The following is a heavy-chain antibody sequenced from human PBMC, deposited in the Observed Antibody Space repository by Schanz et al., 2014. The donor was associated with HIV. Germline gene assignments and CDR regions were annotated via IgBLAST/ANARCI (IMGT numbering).Heavy chain of an antibody. D-gene: IGHD5-12*01. CDR2: MNPNSGNT. CDR3: ARKMSISNQWLRALYSNYGMDV. V-gene: IGHV1-8*01. J-gene: IGHJ6*02. CDR1: GYTFTSYD. Sequence: QVQLVQSGAEGRKPGASVKVSCKTSGYTFTSYDINWVRQATGQGLEWMGWMNPNSGNTGFAQKFQGRVTMTRNTSINTAYMEVSGLKSEDTAVYYCARKMSISNQWLRALYSNYGMDVWGQGTTVTVSS.